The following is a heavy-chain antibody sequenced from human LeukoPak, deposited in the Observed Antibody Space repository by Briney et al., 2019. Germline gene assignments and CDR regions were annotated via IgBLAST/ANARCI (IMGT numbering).Heavy chain of an antibody. J-gene: IGHJ5*02. CDR2: INHSGST. V-gene: IGHV4-34*01. CDR3: ARGLIAPPYYYDGSGYQTTWFDP. CDR1: GGSFSGYY. D-gene: IGHD3-22*01. Sequence: PSETLCLTCAVYGGSFSGYYWSWIRQPPGKGLEWIGEINHSGSTNYNPSLKSRVTISVDTSKNQFSLQLSSVTAADTAVYYCARGLIAPPYYYDGSGYQTTWFDPWGQGTLVTVSS.